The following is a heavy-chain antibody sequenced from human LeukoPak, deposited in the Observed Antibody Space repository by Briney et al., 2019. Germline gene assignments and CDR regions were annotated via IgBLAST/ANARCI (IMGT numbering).Heavy chain of an antibody. V-gene: IGHV3-33*01. J-gene: IGHJ4*02. CDR2: IWYDGSNK. CDR1: GFTFSSYG. CDR3: ARHGTGTSQYYFDY. Sequence: GGSLRLSCAASGFTFSSYGMHWVRQAPGKGLEWVAVIWYDGSNKYYADSVKGRFTISRDNSKNTLYLQMNSLRAEDTAVYYCARHGTGTSQYYFDYWGQGTLVTVSS. D-gene: IGHD1-1*01.